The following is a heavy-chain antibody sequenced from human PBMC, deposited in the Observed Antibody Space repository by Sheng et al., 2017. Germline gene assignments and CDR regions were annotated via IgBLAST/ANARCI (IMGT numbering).Heavy chain of an antibody. CDR3: AMFSLGSSGYYERGH. D-gene: IGHD3-22*01. Sequence: QVQLQESGPGLVRPSQTLSLTCAVSGGSISGGGHFWSWIRQHPGKGLEWIGLIDYSGNTYYKSSLKSRLTMSVDTSKKQLSLRLSSVTAADTAVYYCAMFSLGSSGYYERGHWGQGTLVTVAS. CDR2: IDYSGNT. CDR1: GGSISGGGHF. J-gene: IGHJ4*02. V-gene: IGHV4-31*11.